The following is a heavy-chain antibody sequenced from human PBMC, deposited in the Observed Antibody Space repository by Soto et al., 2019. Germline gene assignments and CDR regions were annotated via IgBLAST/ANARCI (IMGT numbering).Heavy chain of an antibody. D-gene: IGHD4-17*01. Sequence: ASVKVSCKASGYTFTYRYLHWVRQAPGQALEWMGWITPFNGNTNYAQKFQDRVTITRDRSMSTAYMELSSLRSEDTAMYYCAETVSVGGHDAFDIWGQGTMVTVSS. CDR2: ITPFNGNT. CDR1: GYTFTYRY. V-gene: IGHV1-45*02. CDR3: AETVSVGGHDAFDI. J-gene: IGHJ3*02.